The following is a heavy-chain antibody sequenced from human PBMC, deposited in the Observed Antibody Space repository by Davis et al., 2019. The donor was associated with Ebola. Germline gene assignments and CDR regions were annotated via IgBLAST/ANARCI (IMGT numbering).Heavy chain of an antibody. Sequence: MPGESLRLSCTVSGGSISSYYWSWIRQPPGKGLEWIGYIYYSGSTNYNPSLKSRVTISVDTAKNQFSLKLSSVTAADTAVYYCARHGRAAGMSWFDPWGQGALVTVSS. D-gene: IGHD6-13*01. V-gene: IGHV4-59*08. CDR2: IYYSGST. J-gene: IGHJ5*02. CDR3: ARHGRAAGMSWFDP. CDR1: GGSISSYY.